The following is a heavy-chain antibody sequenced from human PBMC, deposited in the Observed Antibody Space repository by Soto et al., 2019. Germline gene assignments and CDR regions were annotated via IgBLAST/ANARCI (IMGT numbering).Heavy chain of an antibody. D-gene: IGHD1-26*01. CDR3: ARGRDRATYYGMDV. J-gene: IGHJ6*02. CDR1: GGSISSYY. Sequence: SETLSLTCPVSGGSISSYYWSWIRQPPGKGLEWIGYIYYSGSTNYNPSLKSRVTTSVDTSKNQFSLKLSSVTAADTAVYYCARGRDRATYYGMDVWGQGTTVTVSS. V-gene: IGHV4-59*01. CDR2: IYYSGST.